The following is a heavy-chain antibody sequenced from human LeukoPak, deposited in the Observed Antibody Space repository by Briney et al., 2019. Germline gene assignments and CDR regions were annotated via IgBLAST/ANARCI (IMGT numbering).Heavy chain of an antibody. Sequence: PGRSLRLSCAASGLTFSSYAMHWVRQAPGKGLEWVAVISYDGSNKYYADSVKGRFTISRDNAKNSLYLQMNSLRAEDTAVYYCARDPGYSGYDPYFDYWGQGTLVTVSS. CDR1: GLTFSSYA. CDR2: ISYDGSNK. V-gene: IGHV3-30*04. J-gene: IGHJ4*02. CDR3: ARDPGYSGYDPYFDY. D-gene: IGHD5-12*01.